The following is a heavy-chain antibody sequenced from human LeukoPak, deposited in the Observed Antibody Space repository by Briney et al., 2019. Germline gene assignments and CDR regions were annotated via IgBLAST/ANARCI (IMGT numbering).Heavy chain of an antibody. CDR2: INPSSGDT. J-gene: IGHJ5*02. CDR3: ARVNWNGKGFDP. V-gene: IGHV1-2*02. Sequence: ASVKVSCKASGYIFTDYYLHWVRQAPGQGLEWMGWINPSSGDTHYAQNFEGRVTLTRDTSINTVSMELSRLRSDDTAVYYCARVNWNGKGFDPWGQGTLVTVSS. CDR1: GYIFTDYY. D-gene: IGHD1-1*01.